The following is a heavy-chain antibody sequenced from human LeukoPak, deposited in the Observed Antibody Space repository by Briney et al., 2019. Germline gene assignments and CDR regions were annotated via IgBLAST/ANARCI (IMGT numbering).Heavy chain of an antibody. CDR1: RFTFNTYW. CDR3: ATLGGAYAYNYGFDY. D-gene: IGHD5-24*01. Sequence: GGSLRLSCAASRFTFNTYWMSWVRQAPGKGLEWVATIKRDGTEKYYVDPVKGRFTISRDNAKNSLYLQLNSLRAEDTAVYYCATLGGAYAYNYGFDYWGQGTLVTVSS. J-gene: IGHJ4*02. CDR2: IKRDGTEK. V-gene: IGHV3-7*01.